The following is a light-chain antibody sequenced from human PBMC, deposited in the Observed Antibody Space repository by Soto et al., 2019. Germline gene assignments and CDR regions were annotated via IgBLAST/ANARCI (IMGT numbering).Light chain of an antibody. CDR3: QQYAEGTPIT. V-gene: IGKV3-20*01. CDR1: QNVNNR. J-gene: IGKJ5*01. CDR2: GAS. Sequence: EILLTQSPGSLSVFPGARASLSCRASQNVNNRLAWYQQKAGQAPRLLISGASSRATGIPDRFSGSGSGTDFTLTISRLESDDFALYYCQQYAEGTPITFGQGTRLEIK.